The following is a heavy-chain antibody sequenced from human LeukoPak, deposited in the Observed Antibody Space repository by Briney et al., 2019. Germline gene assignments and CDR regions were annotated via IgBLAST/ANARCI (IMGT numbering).Heavy chain of an antibody. D-gene: IGHD3-22*01. CDR2: ISTYNGNT. J-gene: IGHJ3*02. Sequence: ASVKVSCKASGYTFNIYGIIWVRQAPGQGLEWVGRISTYNGNTNYAPNIQDRVTMTTDTSTSTAYMELGSLRSEDTAVYYCARGRNYYDSSGYYYEGDAFDIWGQGTMVTVSS. CDR3: ARGRNYYDSSGYYYEGDAFDI. CDR1: GYTFNIYG. V-gene: IGHV1-18*01.